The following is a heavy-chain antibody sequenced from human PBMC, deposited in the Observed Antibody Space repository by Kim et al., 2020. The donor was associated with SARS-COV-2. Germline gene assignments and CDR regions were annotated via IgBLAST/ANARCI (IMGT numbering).Heavy chain of an antibody. D-gene: IGHD4-17*01. J-gene: IGHJ4*02. CDR3: VSDPAYGGYSRIGY. Sequence: ADSEKGRFTISRENAKNTLYLQMNSRRAEDTAVYYFVSDPAYGGYSRIGYWGRGTLVTVSS. V-gene: IGHV3-74*01.